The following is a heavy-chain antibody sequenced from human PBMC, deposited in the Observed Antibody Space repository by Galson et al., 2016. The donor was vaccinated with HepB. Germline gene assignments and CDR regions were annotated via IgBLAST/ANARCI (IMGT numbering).Heavy chain of an antibody. V-gene: IGHV3-23*01. CDR3: VNRAEYSGRDNGFQY. CDR1: GFTFSTYA. J-gene: IGHJ4*02. CDR2: ISHDSGSE. D-gene: IGHD5-12*01. Sequence: SLRLSFAGSGFTFSTYAMSWFRQAPGKGLEGVSRISHDSGSEFYGDSVQGPFTIYRDNSKNTVYLELNSLTAEDTAIYYCVNRAEYSGRDNGFQYWGRGTLVTVSS.